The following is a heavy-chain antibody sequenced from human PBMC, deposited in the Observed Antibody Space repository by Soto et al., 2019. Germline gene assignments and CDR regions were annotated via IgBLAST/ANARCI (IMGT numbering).Heavy chain of an antibody. CDR2: INPNTGGT. D-gene: IGHD1-26*01. Sequence: ASVKVSCKASGYTFTGYYMHWVRQAPGQGLEWMGWINPNTGGTNYAQKFQGRVTMTMDTPISTAYMELSRLRSDDTAVYYCGRVVDPYSGPHLDIWGQGTVVTVSS. V-gene: IGHV1-2*02. CDR3: GRVVDPYSGPHLDI. J-gene: IGHJ3*02. CDR1: GYTFTGYY.